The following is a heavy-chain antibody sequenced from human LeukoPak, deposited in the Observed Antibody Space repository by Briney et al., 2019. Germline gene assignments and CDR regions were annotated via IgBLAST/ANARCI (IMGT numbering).Heavy chain of an antibody. CDR3: ARHYDILTGYYTHQNWFDP. Sequence: SETLSLTCAVYGGSFSGYYWSWIRQPPGKGLEWIGEINHSGSTNYNPSLKSRVTISVDTSKNQFSLKLSSVTAADTAVYYCARHYDILTGYYTHQNWFDPWGQGTLVTVSS. V-gene: IGHV4-34*01. D-gene: IGHD3-9*01. J-gene: IGHJ5*02. CDR1: GGSFSGYY. CDR2: INHSGST.